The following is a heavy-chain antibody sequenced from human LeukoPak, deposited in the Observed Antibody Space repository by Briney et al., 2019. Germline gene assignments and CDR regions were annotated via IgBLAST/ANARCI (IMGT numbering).Heavy chain of an antibody. D-gene: IGHD1-26*01. CDR1: GDSISSHY. V-gene: IGHV4-59*11. CDR3: ARDRWELYEFDP. J-gene: IGHJ5*02. Sequence: PSETLSLTCTVSGDSISSHYWTWIRQPPGKGLEWIGYISYIGSTNYNPSLKSRVTISIDTSKSQFSLKLSSVTAADTAVYYCARDRWELYEFDPWGQGTLVTVSS. CDR2: ISYIGST.